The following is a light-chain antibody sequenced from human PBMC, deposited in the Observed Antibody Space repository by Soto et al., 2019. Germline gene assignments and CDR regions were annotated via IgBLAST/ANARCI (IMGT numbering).Light chain of an antibody. CDR1: QSVRGN. CDR3: QQYNNWPYT. Sequence: EIVMTQSPATLSVSPGERVALSCRASQSVRGNFAWYQQKPGQAPRFLIYDASTRATGIPARFSGSGSGTEFTLTISGLQSEDFGVFYCQQYNNWPYTFGQGTKLEIK. V-gene: IGKV3-15*01. J-gene: IGKJ2*01. CDR2: DAS.